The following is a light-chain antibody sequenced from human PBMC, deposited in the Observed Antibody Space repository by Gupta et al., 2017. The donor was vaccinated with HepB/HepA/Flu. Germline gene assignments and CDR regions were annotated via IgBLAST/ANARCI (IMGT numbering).Light chain of an antibody. CDR1: QSLLHSNGYNY. Sequence: DIVTTQSSLSLPVTPGDPASISCRSSQSLLHSNGYNYLDWYLQKPGQSSQLLIYLGSSRASGVPDRFSGSGSGTDFTLKISRVQAEDVGVYYYMQALQTPYTFGQGTKLEIK. CDR2: LGS. CDR3: MQALQTPYT. J-gene: IGKJ2*01. V-gene: IGKV2-28*01.